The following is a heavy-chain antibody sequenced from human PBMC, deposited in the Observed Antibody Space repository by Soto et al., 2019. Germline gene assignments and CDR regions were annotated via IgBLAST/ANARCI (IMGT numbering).Heavy chain of an antibody. D-gene: IGHD6-6*01. V-gene: IGHV4-39*01. CDR2: IYYDGST. CDR3: VSSQIAPRLHMDPYDY. CDR1: GASISSGTFY. Sequence: SETLSLTCTVSGASISSGTFYWGWIRQPPGKGLESIANIYYDGSTYYNPSLKSRVTISLDTSKNQFSLKMSSVTAADTAVYYCVSSQIAPRLHMDPYDYWGQGTLVTVSS. J-gene: IGHJ4*02.